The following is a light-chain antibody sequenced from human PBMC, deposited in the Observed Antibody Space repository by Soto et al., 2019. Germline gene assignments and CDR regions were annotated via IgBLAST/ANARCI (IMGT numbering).Light chain of an antibody. CDR2: GAT. Sequence: EMVLTRSPASVSGCPVERGSVSCRASQSVSILLAWYQQKPGQAPRLLIHGATTRATGIPARFSGSGSGTEFTLTISSLQSEDFAVYYCQQYNNWPRTFGQGTKVDIK. V-gene: IGKV3-15*01. J-gene: IGKJ1*01. CDR3: QQYNNWPRT. CDR1: QSVSIL.